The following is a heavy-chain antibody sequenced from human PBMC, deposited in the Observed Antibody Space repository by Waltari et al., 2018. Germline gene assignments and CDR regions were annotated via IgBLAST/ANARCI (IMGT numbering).Heavy chain of an antibody. Sequence: QVQLQESGPGVVKPSETLSLTCTVSGASISGYYWSWIRQPPGEGLEWIGYISYTGSPNYNPSLKSRVTISVDTSRNQFSLKLTSVTAADTAVYYCARNDAFYSSSYCFDYWGQGTLVTVSS. CDR2: ISYTGSP. V-gene: IGHV4-59*01. J-gene: IGHJ4*02. D-gene: IGHD6-6*01. CDR1: GASISGYY. CDR3: ARNDAFYSSSYCFDY.